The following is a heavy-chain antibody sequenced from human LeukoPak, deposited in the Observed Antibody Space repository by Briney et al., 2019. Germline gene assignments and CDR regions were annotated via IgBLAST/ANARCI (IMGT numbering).Heavy chain of an antibody. J-gene: IGHJ4*02. D-gene: IGHD1-26*01. CDR3: ARGLMGTTYYFDY. V-gene: IGHV4-4*07. CDR1: GGSISSYY. Sequence: SETLSLTCTVSGGSISSYYWSWLRQPAGKGLEWIGRIYISGSTSYNPPLKSRVTMSVDTSKNQFSLKLRSVTAADTAVYYCARGLMGTTYYFDYWGQGTLVTFSS. CDR2: IYISGST.